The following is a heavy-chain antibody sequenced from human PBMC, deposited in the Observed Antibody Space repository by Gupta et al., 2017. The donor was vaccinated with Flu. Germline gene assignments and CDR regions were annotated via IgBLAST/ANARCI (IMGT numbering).Heavy chain of an antibody. V-gene: IGHV3-23*01. CDR1: GFTFSSYA. CDR2: ISGSGGST. J-gene: IGHJ4*01. D-gene: IGHD1-26*01. Sequence: EVQLLESGGGLVQTGGSLRLSCAASGFTFSSYAMSWVRQAPGKGLEWVSDISGSGGSTYDADSVKGRLTISRDNSKKTLYLQMKSMRAEYTAVYYCATLGSGSYYLDYGFHVTLVTVSS. CDR3: ATLGSGSYYLDY.